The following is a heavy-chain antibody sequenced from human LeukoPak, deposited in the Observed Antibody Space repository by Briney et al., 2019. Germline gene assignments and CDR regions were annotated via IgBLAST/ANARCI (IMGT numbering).Heavy chain of an antibody. J-gene: IGHJ4*02. CDR3: ARAEWIQLWSFDY. Sequence: ASVKVSCKASGYTFTDYYLHWVRQAPGQGLEWMGWINPNSGGPNYARKFQGRVTMTRDTSITTAYMEVNRLRSDDTAVYYCARAEWIQLWSFDYWGQGTLVTVSS. CDR1: GYTFTDYY. CDR2: INPNSGGP. V-gene: IGHV1-2*02. D-gene: IGHD5-18*01.